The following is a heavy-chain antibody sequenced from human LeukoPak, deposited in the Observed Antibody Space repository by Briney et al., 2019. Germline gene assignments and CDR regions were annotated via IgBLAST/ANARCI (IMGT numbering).Heavy chain of an antibody. J-gene: IGHJ4*02. CDR3: ATDSEQGYSLDY. D-gene: IGHD1/OR15-1a*01. Sequence: GRSLRLSCAASGFTFSSYGMHWVRQAPGKGLEWVAVIWYGGSNKYYADSVKGRFTISRDNSKNTLYLQMNSLRAEDTAVYYCATDSEQGYSLDYWGQGTLVTVSS. CDR2: IWYGGSNK. CDR1: GFTFSSYG. V-gene: IGHV3-33*08.